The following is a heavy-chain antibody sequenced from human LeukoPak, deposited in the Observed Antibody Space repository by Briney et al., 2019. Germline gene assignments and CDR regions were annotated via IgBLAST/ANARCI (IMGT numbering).Heavy chain of an antibody. D-gene: IGHD3-22*01. V-gene: IGHV3-53*04. CDR1: GFTVSSNY. CDR3: ASTQAGHSSGSKALSFDY. CDR2: IYSGGST. Sequence: PGGSLRLSCAASGFTVSSNYMSWVRQAPGKGLEWVSVIYSGGSTYYADSVKGRFTISRHNSKNTLYLQMNSLRTEDTAVYYCASTQAGHSSGSKALSFDYWGQGTLVTVSS. J-gene: IGHJ4*02.